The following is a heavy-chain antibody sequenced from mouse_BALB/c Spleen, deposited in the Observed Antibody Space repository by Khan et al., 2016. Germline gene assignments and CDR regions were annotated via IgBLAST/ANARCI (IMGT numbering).Heavy chain of an antibody. CDR2: IDPSDSYT. D-gene: IGHD2-10*02. CDR3: ARRGYGSDAMDY. V-gene: IGHV1-69*02. Sequence: QVQLQQPGAELVKPGASVKLSCKASGYTFTSYWMHWVKQRPGQGLEWIGEIDPSDSYTNYNQKFKGKATLTVDKSSSTAYMQLSSLTSEDSAVYYWARRGYGSDAMDYWGQGTSVTVSS. J-gene: IGHJ4*01. CDR1: GYTFTSYW.